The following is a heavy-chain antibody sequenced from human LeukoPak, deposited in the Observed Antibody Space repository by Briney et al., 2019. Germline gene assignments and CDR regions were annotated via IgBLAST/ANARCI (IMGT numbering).Heavy chain of an antibody. CDR2: IYYSGST. Sequence: PSETLSLTCTVSGVSISSFYWSWIRQPPGKGLEWIGYIYYSGSTNYNPSLKSRVTISVDTSKNQFSLKLSSVTAADTAVYYCARGTGQWLVFDYWGQGTLVTVSS. J-gene: IGHJ4*02. CDR3: ARGTGQWLVFDY. D-gene: IGHD6-19*01. V-gene: IGHV4-59*01. CDR1: GVSISSFY.